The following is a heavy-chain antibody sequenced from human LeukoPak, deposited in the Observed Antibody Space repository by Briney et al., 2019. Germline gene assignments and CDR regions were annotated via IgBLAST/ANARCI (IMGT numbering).Heavy chain of an antibody. CDR3: ARDRDWNYALDY. CDR2: INPNSGGT. V-gene: IGHV1-2*02. D-gene: IGHD1-7*01. Sequence: ASVKVSCKASGYTLTGYYMHWVRQAPGQGLEWMGWINPNSGGTNYAQKFQGRVTMTRDTSISTAYMELSRLRSDDTAVYYCARDRDWNYALDYWGQGTLVTVSS. CDR1: GYTLTGYY. J-gene: IGHJ4*02.